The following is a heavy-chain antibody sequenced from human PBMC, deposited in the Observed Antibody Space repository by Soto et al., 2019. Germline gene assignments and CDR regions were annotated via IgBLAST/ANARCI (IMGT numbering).Heavy chain of an antibody. D-gene: IGHD6-13*01. V-gene: IGHV4-59*01. CDR2: IYYSGST. J-gene: IGHJ5*02. Sequence: QVQLQESGPGLVKPSETLSLTCTVSGGSISSYYWSWIRQPPGKGLEWIGYIYYSGSTNYNPSLKSRGTISVDTSKNQFSLKLSSVTAADTAVYYCASIAAAGRNWFDPWGQGTLVTVSS. CDR3: ASIAAAGRNWFDP. CDR1: GGSISSYY.